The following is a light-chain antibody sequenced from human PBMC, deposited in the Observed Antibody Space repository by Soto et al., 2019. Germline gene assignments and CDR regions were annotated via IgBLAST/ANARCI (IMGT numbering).Light chain of an antibody. Sequence: QSALTQPPSASGSPGQSVTISCTGTSSDVGGYDYVSWYQQHPGKAPKLIIYEVAQRPSGVPDRFSGSKSGNTASLTVSGLQAEDEADYYCNPYAGSYNLGVFGGGTKLTVL. CDR1: SSDVGGYDY. CDR3: NPYAGSYNLGV. V-gene: IGLV2-8*01. J-gene: IGLJ2*01. CDR2: EVA.